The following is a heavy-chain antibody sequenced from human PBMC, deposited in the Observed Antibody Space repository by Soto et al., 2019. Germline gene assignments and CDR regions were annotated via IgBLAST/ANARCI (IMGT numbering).Heavy chain of an antibody. CDR3: ATSGSSGYYYLYAFDI. CDR1: GYTFTSYA. J-gene: IGHJ3*02. D-gene: IGHD3-22*01. V-gene: IGHV1-3*01. Sequence: ASVKVSCKASGYTFTSYAMHWVRQAPGQRLEWMGWINAGNGNTKYSQKFQGRVTITRDTSASTAYMELSSLRSEDTAVYYCATSGSSGYYYLYAFDIWGQGTMVTVSS. CDR2: INAGNGNT.